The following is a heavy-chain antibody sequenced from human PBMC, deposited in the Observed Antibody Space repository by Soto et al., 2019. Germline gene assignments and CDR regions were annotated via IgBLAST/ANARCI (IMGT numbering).Heavy chain of an antibody. Sequence: PSETLSLTCAVSGGSISSGGYSWSWIRQPPGKGLEWIGYIYHSGSTYYNPSPRSRVTISVDRSKNQFSLKLSSVTAADTAVYYCARQAAFYDSSGSGNFDYWGQGTLVTVSS. V-gene: IGHV4-30-2*01. CDR2: IYHSGST. CDR3: ARQAAFYDSSGSGNFDY. D-gene: IGHD3-22*01. J-gene: IGHJ4*02. CDR1: GGSISSGGYS.